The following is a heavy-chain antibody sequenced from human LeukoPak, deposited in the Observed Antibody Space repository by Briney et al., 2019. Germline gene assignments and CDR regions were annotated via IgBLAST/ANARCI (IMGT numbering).Heavy chain of an antibody. Sequence: PGGSLRLSCAASGFTFSRHWMHWVRQAPGKGLVWVSRINSDGSSTSYADSVKGRFTISRDNAKNTLYLQVNSLRAEDTAVYYCARLWATVIDWGAFDIWGQGTMITVSS. V-gene: IGHV3-74*01. D-gene: IGHD4-17*01. CDR3: ARLWATVIDWGAFDI. CDR2: INSDGSST. J-gene: IGHJ3*02. CDR1: GFTFSRHW.